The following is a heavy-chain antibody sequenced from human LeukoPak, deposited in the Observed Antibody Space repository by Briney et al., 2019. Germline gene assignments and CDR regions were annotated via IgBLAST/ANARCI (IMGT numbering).Heavy chain of an antibody. Sequence: SETLSLTCTVSGGSISSGGYYWNWIRQHPGKGLEWIGYIFYSGGTYYNPSLESRVTISVDTSKNQFSLKLNSVTAADTAVYYCARGDYGLYYFDYWGQGTLVTVSS. J-gene: IGHJ4*02. D-gene: IGHD4-17*01. CDR2: IFYSGGT. CDR1: GGSISSGGYY. V-gene: IGHV4-31*03. CDR3: ARGDYGLYYFDY.